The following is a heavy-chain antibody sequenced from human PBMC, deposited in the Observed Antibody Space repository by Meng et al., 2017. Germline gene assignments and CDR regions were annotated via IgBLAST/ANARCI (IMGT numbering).Heavy chain of an antibody. D-gene: IGHD6-19*01. J-gene: IGHJ6*02. V-gene: IGHV1-69*13. CDR2: IIPIFGTA. CDR3: ASVTPSGYYYYGMDV. CDR1: GGTFSSYA. Sequence: SVKVSCKASGGTFSSYAISWVRQAPGQGLEWMGGIIPIFGTANYAQKFQGRVTITADESTSTAYMELSSLRSEDTAVYYCASVTPSGYYYYGMDVWGQGTTVTVSS.